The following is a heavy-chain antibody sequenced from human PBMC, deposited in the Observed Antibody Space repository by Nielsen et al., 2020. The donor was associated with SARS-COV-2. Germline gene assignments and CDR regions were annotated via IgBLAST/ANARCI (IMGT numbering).Heavy chain of an antibody. CDR1: GFTFSSYE. J-gene: IGHJ4*02. D-gene: IGHD6-13*01. CDR2: ISSSGSTI. CDR3: TAPVDIAAAGTPFDY. V-gene: IGHV3-48*03. Sequence: GGSLRLSCAASGFTFSSYEMNWVRQAPGKGLEWVSYISSSGSTIYYADSVKGRFTISRDNAKNSLYLQMNSLKTEDTAVYYCTAPVDIAAAGTPFDYWGQGTLVTVSS.